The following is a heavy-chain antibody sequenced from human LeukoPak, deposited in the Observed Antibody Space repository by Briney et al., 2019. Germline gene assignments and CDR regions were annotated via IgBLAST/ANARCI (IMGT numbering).Heavy chain of an antibody. J-gene: IGHJ4*02. CDR2: ISVYNGNT. V-gene: IGHV1-18*01. Sequence: GASVKVSCKASGYTFTRYGISWVRQAPGQGFEGMGGISVYNGNTKYAQKLRVRVTMTTDTSTSTAYMELRSLRSDDTAVYYGARVEWYYYDSSGPPGIDYWGQGTLVTVSS. CDR3: ARVEWYYYDSSGPPGIDY. D-gene: IGHD3-22*01. CDR1: GYTFTRYG.